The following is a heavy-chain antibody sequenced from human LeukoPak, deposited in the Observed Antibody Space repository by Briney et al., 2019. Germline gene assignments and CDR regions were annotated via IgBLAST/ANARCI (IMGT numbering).Heavy chain of an antibody. CDR3: ANGYYYGSGSYYKEAFDI. D-gene: IGHD3-10*01. J-gene: IGHJ3*02. Sequence: PGGSLRLSCAASGFTFSNYGMHWVRQAPDKGLEWVVVIAYDGSNKYYADSVKGRFTISRDNSKNTLYLQMNSLRAEDTAVYYCANGYYYGSGSYYKEAFDIWGQGTMVTVSS. CDR1: GFTFSNYG. V-gene: IGHV3-30*18. CDR2: IAYDGSNK.